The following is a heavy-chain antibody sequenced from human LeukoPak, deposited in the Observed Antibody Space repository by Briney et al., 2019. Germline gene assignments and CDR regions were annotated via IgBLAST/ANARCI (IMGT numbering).Heavy chain of an antibody. V-gene: IGHV4-34*01. CDR3: ARGPHRIAASCTVDN. D-gene: IGHD6-25*01. J-gene: IGHJ4*02. CDR2: IHHSGST. Sequence: SETLSLTCAVYGGSFRGYYWSWIRQPQGKGLEWIGEIHHSGSTNYNPSLTSRVTISIDTSKNQVSLKMRSVTAADTAVYYCARGPHRIAASCTVDNWGQGTRVTVSS. CDR1: GGSFRGYY.